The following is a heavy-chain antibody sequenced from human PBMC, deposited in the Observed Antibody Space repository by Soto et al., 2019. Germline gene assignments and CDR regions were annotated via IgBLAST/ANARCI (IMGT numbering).Heavy chain of an antibody. CDR3: AREEGYCSGGRCSVGDGEGKY. CDR1: GFNFNIHE. J-gene: IGHJ4*02. Sequence: EVQLVESGGGLVKPGGSLRLSCAAAGFNFNIHEMNWVCQAPGKGLEWLSYISSRGTAYYADSVKGRFTVSRDNARNSVYLQMNRLRVEDTAVYYCAREEGYCSGGRCSVGDGEGKYRGQGTLVTVSS. V-gene: IGHV3-48*03. D-gene: IGHD2-15*01. CDR2: ISSRGTA.